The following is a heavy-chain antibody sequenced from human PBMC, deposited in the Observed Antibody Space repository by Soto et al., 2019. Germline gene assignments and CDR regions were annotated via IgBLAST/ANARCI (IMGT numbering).Heavy chain of an antibody. CDR3: ARISRYRLPTSDDLDS. Sequence: VQLVQSGAEVIKPGSSVQVACKASGGTFYTYTFSWVRPAPGQGLEWMGSITPIYPTTNYAETLQGRLTGSPDSSTIKTYIDLTSLTSSGTAVYYCARISRYRLPTSDDLDSWGQGTLVTVSS. CDR1: GGTFYTYT. CDR2: ITPIYPTT. D-gene: IGHD5-18*01. V-gene: IGHV1-69*06. J-gene: IGHJ4*02.